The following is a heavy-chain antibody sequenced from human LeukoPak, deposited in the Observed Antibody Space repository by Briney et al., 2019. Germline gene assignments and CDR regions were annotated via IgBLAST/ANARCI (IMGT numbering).Heavy chain of an antibody. V-gene: IGHV3-23*01. Sequence: GSLRLSCAASGFTFSSYAMSWVRQAPGKGLEWVSGISGGSSSTYYADSVKGRFTISRDNSKSTLYLQMNSLRAEDTAVYYCALHHGNYYVGRWFDPWGKGTLATVSS. J-gene: IGHJ5*02. CDR1: GFTFSSYA. CDR2: ISGGSSST. D-gene: IGHD3-10*02. CDR3: ALHHGNYYVGRWFDP.